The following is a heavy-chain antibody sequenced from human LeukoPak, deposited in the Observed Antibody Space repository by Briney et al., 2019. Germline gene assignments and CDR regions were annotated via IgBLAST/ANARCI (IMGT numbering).Heavy chain of an antibody. Sequence: GGSLRLSCAASGFPFSINAMSWVRQAPGKGLEWVSGISGTGGGTFYADSVKGRFSISRDDSINTLYLQMSSLRAEDTAVYYCARFRGSGSHTLYSFAYWGQGSLVTVSS. D-gene: IGHD3-10*01. CDR3: ARFRGSGSHTLYSFAY. J-gene: IGHJ4*02. CDR1: GFPFSINA. V-gene: IGHV3-23*01. CDR2: ISGTGGGT.